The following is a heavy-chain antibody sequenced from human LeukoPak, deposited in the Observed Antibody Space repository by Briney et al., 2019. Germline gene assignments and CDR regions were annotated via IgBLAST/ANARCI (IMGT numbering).Heavy chain of an antibody. D-gene: IGHD5-24*01. CDR3: AAAPIEMQQRGFDY. CDR1: GFTFTNSA. Sequence: GASVKVSCKASGFTFTNSAMQWVRQARGQRLEWIGWFVVASGNTKYAQKFQERVTITRDMSTSTAYMELSSLSPEDTAVYYCAAAPIEMQQRGFDYWGQGTLVTVSS. CDR2: FVVASGNT. J-gene: IGHJ4*02. V-gene: IGHV1-58*02.